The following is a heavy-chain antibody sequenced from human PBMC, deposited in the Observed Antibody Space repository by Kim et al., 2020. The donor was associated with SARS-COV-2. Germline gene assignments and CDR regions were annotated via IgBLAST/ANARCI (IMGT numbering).Heavy chain of an antibody. CDR3: AKEGYSMH. J-gene: IGHJ4*02. CDR2: RGSL. Sequence: RGSLGHADSVKGRFTISRDNAKNSLDLQMNSLRAEDTALSYCAKEGYSMHWGQGTLVTVSS. D-gene: IGHD5-12*01. V-gene: IGHV3-9*01.